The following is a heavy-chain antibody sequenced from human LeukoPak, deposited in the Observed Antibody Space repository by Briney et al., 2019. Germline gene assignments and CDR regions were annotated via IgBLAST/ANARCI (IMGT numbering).Heavy chain of an antibody. CDR1: GFTVSSSNY. J-gene: IGHJ4*02. CDR3: AREISRFGI. D-gene: IGHD3-16*01. Sequence: TGGSLRLSCAASGFTVSSSNYMNWVRQAPGKGLERVSGIYTGGTTYYTDSVKGRFTISRDNPNNTLYLQMHSLRAEDTAVYYCAREISRFGIWGQGTLVTVSS. V-gene: IGHV3-66*01. CDR2: IYTGGTT.